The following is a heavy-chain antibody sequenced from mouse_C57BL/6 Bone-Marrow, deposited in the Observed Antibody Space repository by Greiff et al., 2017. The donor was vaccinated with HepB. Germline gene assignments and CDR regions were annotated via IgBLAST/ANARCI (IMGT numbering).Heavy chain of an antibody. V-gene: IGHV2-2*01. CDR1: GFSLTSYG. CDR2: IWSGGST. J-gene: IGHJ1*03. Sequence: VKLMESGPGQVQPSQSLSITCTVSGFSLTSYGVHWVRQSPGKGLEWLGVIWSGGSTDYNAAFISRLSISKDNSKSQVFFKMNSLQADDTAIYYCARKDYGSLHWYFDVWGTGTTVTVSS. D-gene: IGHD1-1*01. CDR3: ARKDYGSLHWYFDV.